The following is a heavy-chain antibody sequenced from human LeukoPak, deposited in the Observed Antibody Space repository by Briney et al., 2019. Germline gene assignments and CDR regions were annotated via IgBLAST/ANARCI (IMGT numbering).Heavy chain of an antibody. CDR2: IWYDGSKK. CDR3: ARDIYSSGLDV. J-gene: IGHJ6*02. V-gene: IGHV3-33*01. CDR1: AFIFRSHG. Sequence: GGSLRLSCAASAFIFRSHGMHWVRQAPGKGLEWVAFIWYDGSKKDYIDSVKGRFTISRDNLKNTLDLQMNSLRAEDTAVYYCARDIYSSGLDVWGQGTTVTVSS. D-gene: IGHD6-19*01.